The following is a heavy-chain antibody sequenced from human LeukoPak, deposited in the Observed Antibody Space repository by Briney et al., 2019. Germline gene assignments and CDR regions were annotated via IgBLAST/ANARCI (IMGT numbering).Heavy chain of an antibody. CDR2: TGLNSVNT. Sequence: GGSLRLSCAASGFTFSRHAMSWVRQAPGKGLEWVSTTGLNSVNTLCAESVQGRFSISRDNSKNTLDLQMDNLRDDDTAVYYCAKGDDIGKHPTRAYYFDTWGQGTLVTVSS. D-gene: IGHD5-24*01. CDR3: AKGDDIGKHPTRAYYFDT. CDR1: GFTFSRHA. V-gene: IGHV3-23*01. J-gene: IGHJ4*02.